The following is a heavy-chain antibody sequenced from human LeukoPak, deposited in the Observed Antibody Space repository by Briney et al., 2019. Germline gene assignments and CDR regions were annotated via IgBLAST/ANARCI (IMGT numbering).Heavy chain of an antibody. J-gene: IGHJ6*03. V-gene: IGHV3-7*01. CDR1: GFTFSNYG. D-gene: IGHD3-3*01. CDR3: ARAYDFWSGYHYYYYYMDV. CDR2: IKQDGSEK. Sequence: GGFLRISCVASGFTFSNYGMSWVRQAPGKGLEWVANIKQDGSEKYYVDSVKGRFTISRDNAKNSLYLQMNSLRAEDTAVYYCARAYDFWSGYHYYYYYMDVWGKGTTVTVSS.